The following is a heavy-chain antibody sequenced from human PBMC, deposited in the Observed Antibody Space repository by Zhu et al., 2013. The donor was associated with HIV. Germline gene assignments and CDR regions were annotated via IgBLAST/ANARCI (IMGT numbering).Heavy chain of an antibody. CDR2: VNPQTGYA. D-gene: IGHD2-21*02. CDR3: ARDVSETVRSPGAKTLGDVQMKEDASYMDV. J-gene: IGHJ6*03. Sequence: QEQLVQSGAEVRKPGAAVVLPCKASGYPLKNYNINWVRKTPREGLEWMGNVNPQTGYANYAQKFQGRLTMSGDTSTDTVFLELRSLTSADTAIYFCARDVSETVRSPGAKTLGDVQMKEDASYMDVWGKGTTLIVSS. CDR1: GYPLKNYN. V-gene: IGHV1-46*02.